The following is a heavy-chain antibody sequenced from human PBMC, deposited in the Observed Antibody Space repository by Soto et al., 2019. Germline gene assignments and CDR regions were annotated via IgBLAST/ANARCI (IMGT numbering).Heavy chain of an antibody. Sequence: SVKVSCKASGGTFISYAISWVRQAPGQGLEWMGGIIPIFGTANYAQKFQGRVTITADESTSTAYMELSSLRSEDTAVYYCARLDPSYDSSGYYLGARPYYYYGMDVWGQGTTVTVSS. J-gene: IGHJ6*02. V-gene: IGHV1-69*13. CDR1: GGTFISYA. D-gene: IGHD3-22*01. CDR2: IIPIFGTA. CDR3: ARLDPSYDSSGYYLGARPYYYYGMDV.